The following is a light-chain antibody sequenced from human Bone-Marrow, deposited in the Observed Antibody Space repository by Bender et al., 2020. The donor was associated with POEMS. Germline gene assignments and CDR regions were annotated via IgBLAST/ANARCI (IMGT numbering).Light chain of an antibody. J-gene: IGLJ2*01. V-gene: IGLV2-14*01. CDR3: SSYAGSNNLV. Sequence: QSALTQPASVSGSPGQSITISCTGTSSDVGGYNYVSWYQQHPGKAPKLIIYDVSNRPSGVSHRFSGSKSGNTASLTVSGLQAEDEAYYYCSSYAGSNNLVFGGGTKLTVL. CDR2: DVS. CDR1: SSDVGGYNY.